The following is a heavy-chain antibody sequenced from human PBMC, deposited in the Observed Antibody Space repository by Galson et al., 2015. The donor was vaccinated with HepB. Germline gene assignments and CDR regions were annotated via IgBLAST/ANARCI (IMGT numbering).Heavy chain of an antibody. CDR1: GFTFDDYA. J-gene: IGHJ4*02. D-gene: IGHD3-16*02. V-gene: IGHV3-9*01. CDR3: ARDPYDYVWGSYRAGYFDY. Sequence: SLRLSCAASGFTFDDYAMHWVRQAPGKGLEWVSGISWNSGSIGYADSVKGRFTISRDNAKNSLYLQMNSLRAEDTALYYCARDPYDYVWGSYRAGYFDYWGQGTLVTVSS. CDR2: ISWNSGSI.